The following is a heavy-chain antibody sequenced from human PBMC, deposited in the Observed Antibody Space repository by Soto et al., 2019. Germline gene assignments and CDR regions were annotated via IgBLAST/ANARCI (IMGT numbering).Heavy chain of an antibody. CDR1: GGSISSSSYY. CDR2: IYYSGST. CDR3: ARQWELWPSRAASYFDY. Sequence: QLQLQESGPGLVKPSETLSLTCTVSGGSISSSSYYWGWIRQPPGKGLEWIGSIYYSGSTYYNPSLKSRVTISVDTSKNQFSLKLSSVTAADTAVYYCARQWELWPSRAASYFDYWGQGTLVTVSS. V-gene: IGHV4-39*01. J-gene: IGHJ4*02. D-gene: IGHD1-26*01.